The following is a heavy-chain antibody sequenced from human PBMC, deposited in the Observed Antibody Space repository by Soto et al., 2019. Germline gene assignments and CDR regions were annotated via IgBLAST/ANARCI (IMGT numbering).Heavy chain of an antibody. CDR3: AKDLGPLVVRPKGDAFDI. Sequence: GGSLRLSCAASGFTFSTYAMVWVRQAPGKGLEWVSGVSASGLNTDYADPVKGRFYISRDNSKNTLYLQMNSLRAEDTAVYYCAKDLGPLVVRPKGDAFDIWGQGTMVTVSS. J-gene: IGHJ3*02. CDR1: GFTFSTYA. V-gene: IGHV3-23*01. D-gene: IGHD2-2*01. CDR2: VSASGLNT.